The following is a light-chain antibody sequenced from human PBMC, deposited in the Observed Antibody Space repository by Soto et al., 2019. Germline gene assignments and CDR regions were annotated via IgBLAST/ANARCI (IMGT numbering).Light chain of an antibody. Sequence: QSALTQPASVSGSPGQSITISCTGSSSDVGAYDFVSWYQQHPGKVPRLMIYEVTNRASGVSNRLSGSKSGNTASLTISGLQAEDEADYYCSSFTTSSTLIFGGGTQLTVL. CDR1: SSDVGAYDF. CDR2: EVT. V-gene: IGLV2-14*03. CDR3: SSFTTSSTLI. J-gene: IGLJ2*01.